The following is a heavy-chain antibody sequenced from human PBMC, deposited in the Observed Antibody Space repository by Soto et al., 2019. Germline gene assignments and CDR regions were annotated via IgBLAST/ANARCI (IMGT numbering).Heavy chain of an antibody. CDR1: GYRFTSYA. D-gene: IGHD2-21*02. V-gene: IGHV1-3*01. CDR3: ARSIVVVTALDY. J-gene: IGHJ4*02. CDR2: INAGNGNT. Sequence: GASVKVSCKASGYRFTSYAMHWVRQAPGQRLEWMGWINAGNGNTKYSQKFQGRVTITRDTSASTAYMELSSLRSEDTAVYYCARSIVVVTALDYWGQGTLVTVSS.